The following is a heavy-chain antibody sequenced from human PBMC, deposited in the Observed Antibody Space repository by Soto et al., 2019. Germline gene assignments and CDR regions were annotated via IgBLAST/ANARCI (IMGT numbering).Heavy chain of an antibody. CDR1: GGSFSGYY. CDR3: ASYNSSSWPNEGPDAFDI. Sequence: QVQLQQWGAGLLKPSETLSLTCAVYGGSFSGYYWSWIRQPPGKGLEWIGEINHSGSTNYNPSLKSRVTISVDTAKHQLSLTLRSVTAADTAVSSCASYNSSSWPNEGPDAFDIWGQGTLVTVSS. J-gene: IGHJ3*02. CDR2: INHSGST. D-gene: IGHD6-13*01. V-gene: IGHV4-34*01.